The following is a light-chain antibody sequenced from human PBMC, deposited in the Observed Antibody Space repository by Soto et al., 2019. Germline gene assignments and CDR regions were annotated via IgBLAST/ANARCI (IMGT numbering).Light chain of an antibody. CDR2: DGS. J-gene: IGKJ3*01. CDR3: QQRSNWLIS. Sequence: EIVLTQSPATLSLSPGERATLSCRASQSVSGYLAWYQQKPGQAPRLLIYDGSHRAAGNPSRFSGSGSGTDFTLTISGLEPEDFAVYYCQQRSNWLISFGPGTKVDIK. CDR1: QSVSGY. V-gene: IGKV3-11*01.